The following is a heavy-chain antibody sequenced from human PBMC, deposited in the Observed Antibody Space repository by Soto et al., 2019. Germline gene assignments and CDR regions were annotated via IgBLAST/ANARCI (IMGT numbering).Heavy chain of an antibody. V-gene: IGHV3-23*01. Sequence: LRLSCAASGFTFSSYAMSWVRQAPGKGLEWVSAISGSGGSTYYADSVKGRFTISRDNSKNTLYLQMNSLRAEDTAVYYCAKDTGVAAADYQYYYYYGMDVWGQGTTVTVSS. CDR2: ISGSGGST. CDR1: GFTFSSYA. CDR3: AKDTGVAAADYQYYYYYGMDV. D-gene: IGHD6-13*01. J-gene: IGHJ6*02.